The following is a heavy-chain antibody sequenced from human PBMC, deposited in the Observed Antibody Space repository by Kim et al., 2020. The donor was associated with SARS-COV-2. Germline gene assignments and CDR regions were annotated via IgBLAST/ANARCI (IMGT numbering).Heavy chain of an antibody. D-gene: IGHD3-10*01. V-gene: IGHV1-3*01. J-gene: IGHJ4*02. Sequence: YSPKFQGRVPITRDTSASTAYMELSSLRSEDTAVYYCARGSGPKPYYFDYWGQGTLVTVSS. CDR3: ARGSGPKPYYFDY.